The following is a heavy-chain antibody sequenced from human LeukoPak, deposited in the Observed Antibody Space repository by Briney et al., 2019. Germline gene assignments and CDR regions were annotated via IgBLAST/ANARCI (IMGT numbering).Heavy chain of an antibody. CDR2: IYYSGST. Sequence: SETLSLTCTVSGGSISSYYWSWIRQPPGKGLEWIGYIYYSGSTNYNPSLKSRVTISVDTSKNQFSLKLSSVTAADTAVYYCARDGSTTVGSYYYYYMDVWGKGTTVTISS. CDR1: GGSISSYY. D-gene: IGHD4-23*01. J-gene: IGHJ6*03. CDR3: ARDGSTTVGSYYYYYMDV. V-gene: IGHV4-59*12.